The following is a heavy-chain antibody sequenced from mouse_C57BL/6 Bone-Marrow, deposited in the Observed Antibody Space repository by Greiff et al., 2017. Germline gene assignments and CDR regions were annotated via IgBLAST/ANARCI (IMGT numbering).Heavy chain of an antibody. CDR1: GFTFSSYA. CDR3: ARVRAGTGFAY. Sequence: EVKLMESGGGLVKPGGSLKLSCAASGFTFSSYAMSWVRQTPEKRLEWVATISDGGSYTYYPDNVKGRFTIYRDNARNHLYLQMSHLKSEETAMYYGARVRAGTGFAYWGQGTLVTVSA. CDR2: ISDGGSYT. J-gene: IGHJ3*01. D-gene: IGHD4-1*01. V-gene: IGHV5-4*03.